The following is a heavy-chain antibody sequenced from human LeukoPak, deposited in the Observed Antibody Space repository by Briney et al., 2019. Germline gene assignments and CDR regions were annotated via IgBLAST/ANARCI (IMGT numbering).Heavy chain of an antibody. CDR2: IGYDGSNK. Sequence: GGSLRLPCAASGFTFSSYGMHWFRQAPGRGREWVAVIGYDGSNKYYADSVKGRFTISRDNSKNTLYLQMNSLRAEVTAVFYCATTDGEGGYFDYWGQGTLVTVSS. J-gene: IGHJ4*02. D-gene: IGHD4-17*01. V-gene: IGHV3-33*01. CDR3: ATTDGEGGYFDY. CDR1: GFTFSSYG.